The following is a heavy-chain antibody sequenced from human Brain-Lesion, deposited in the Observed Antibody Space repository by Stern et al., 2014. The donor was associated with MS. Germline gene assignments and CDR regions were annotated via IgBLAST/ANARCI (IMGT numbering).Heavy chain of an antibody. Sequence: VQLVESGGGLVQPGGSLTISCTAAGFTFGNYWMTWVRQAPGKGLEWVANIKEDGTEKNYVDSVKGRFTISRDNARNSSYLQMNSLRVEDTALYYCARVYNTIYGIVTQRGSGMDVWGQGTTVIVSS. CDR2: IKEDGTEK. CDR3: ARVYNTIYGIVTQRGSGMDV. V-gene: IGHV3-7*01. D-gene: IGHD3-3*01. J-gene: IGHJ6*02. CDR1: GFTFGNYW.